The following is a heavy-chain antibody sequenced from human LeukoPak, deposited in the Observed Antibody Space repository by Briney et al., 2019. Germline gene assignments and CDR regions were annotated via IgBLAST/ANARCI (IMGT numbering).Heavy chain of an antibody. V-gene: IGHV4-39*01. J-gene: IGHJ4*02. D-gene: IGHD3-22*01. CDR3: ARQTFPNDSSGYYLDY. CDR1: GGSISSSSYY. Sequence: PSETLSLTCTVSGGSISSSSYYWDWIRQPPGQGLEWIGSIYYSGSTYYNPSLKSRVTISVDTSKNQFSLKLSSVTAADTAVYYCARQTFPNDSSGYYLDYWGQGTLVTVSS. CDR2: IYYSGST.